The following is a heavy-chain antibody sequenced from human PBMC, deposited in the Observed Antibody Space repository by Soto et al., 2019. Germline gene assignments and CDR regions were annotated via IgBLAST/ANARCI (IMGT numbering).Heavy chain of an antibody. CDR3: VRGLRRGYSVY. Sequence: QVQLVQSGAEVKKPGASVKVSCKASGYTFTGYDVNWVRQATGQGLEWVRWMNPNTGVAGCAQKFQGRVTLTGNTSITTAYMELSSLRSEDTAVYYCVRGLRRGYSVYWGQGTLVTVSS. V-gene: IGHV1-8*01. J-gene: IGHJ4*02. CDR2: MNPNTGVA. CDR1: GYTFTGYD. D-gene: IGHD2-2*03.